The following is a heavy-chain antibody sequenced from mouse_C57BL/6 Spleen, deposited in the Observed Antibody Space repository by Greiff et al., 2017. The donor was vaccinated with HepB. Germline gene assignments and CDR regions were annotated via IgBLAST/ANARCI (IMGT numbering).Heavy chain of an antibody. D-gene: IGHD2-1*01. Sequence: DVMLVESGGGLVKPGGSLKLSCAASGFTFSSYAMSWVRQTPEKRLEWVATISDGGSYTYYPDNVKGRFTISRVNAKNNLYLQMSHLKSEDTAMYYCARDRAIYYGLDYWGQGTTLTVSS. CDR3: ARDRAIYYGLDY. V-gene: IGHV5-4*01. J-gene: IGHJ2*01. CDR2: ISDGGSYT. CDR1: GFTFSSYA.